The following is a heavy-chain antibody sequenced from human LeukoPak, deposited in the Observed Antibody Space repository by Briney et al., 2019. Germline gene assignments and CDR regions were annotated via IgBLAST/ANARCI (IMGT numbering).Heavy chain of an antibody. D-gene: IGHD3-9*01. Sequence: TGGSLRLSCGASGFTFSSHGMHWVRQAPGRGLEWVAFIRNDGSDKYYADSVKGRFTISRDNSKNTLSVQMNSLRVQDTAVYYCVRDADWSFDYWGQGTLVTVSS. CDR3: VRDADWSFDY. V-gene: IGHV3-30*02. J-gene: IGHJ4*02. CDR1: GFTFSSHG. CDR2: IRNDGSDK.